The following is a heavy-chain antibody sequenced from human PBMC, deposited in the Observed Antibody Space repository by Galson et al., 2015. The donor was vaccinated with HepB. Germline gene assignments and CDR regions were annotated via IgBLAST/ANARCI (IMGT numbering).Heavy chain of an antibody. Sequence: SLRLSCAASGFTFSSYAMHWVRQAPGKGLEWVAVISYDGSNKYYADSVKGRFTISRDNSKNTLYLQMNSLRAEDTAVYYCARDRVVPAANWFDPWGQGTLVTVSS. CDR3: ARDRVVPAANWFDP. V-gene: IGHV3-30-3*01. J-gene: IGHJ5*02. D-gene: IGHD2-2*01. CDR1: GFTFSSYA. CDR2: ISYDGSNK.